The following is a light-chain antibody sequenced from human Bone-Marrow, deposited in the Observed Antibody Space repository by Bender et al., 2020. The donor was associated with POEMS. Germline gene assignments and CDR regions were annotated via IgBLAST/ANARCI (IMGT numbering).Light chain of an antibody. CDR2: VNN. V-gene: IGLV1-50*01. CDR1: SSNIGAGSD. CDR3: GTWDTSLSAGV. J-gene: IGLJ3*02. Sequence: QSVLTQPPSVSGAPGQRVTISCTGSSSNIGAGSDVHWYQQLPGTAPKLLIYVNNNRPSGVPDRFSGSNSGTSASLAITGLQTGDEADYYCGTWDTSLSAGVFGGGTKVTVL.